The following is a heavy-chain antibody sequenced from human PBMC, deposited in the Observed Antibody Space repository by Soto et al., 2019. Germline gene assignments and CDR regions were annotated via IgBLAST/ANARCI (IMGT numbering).Heavy chain of an antibody. D-gene: IGHD3-10*01. J-gene: IGHJ4*02. CDR2: ISGSGGST. V-gene: IGHV3-23*01. CDR3: AKDQEYYGSGSYDSGPFDY. Sequence: GGSLRLSCAASGLTFSSYAMSWVRQAPGKGLEWVSAISGSGGSTYYADSVKGRFTISRDNSKNTLYLQMNSLRAEDTAVYYCAKDQEYYGSGSYDSGPFDYWGQGTLVTVSS. CDR1: GLTFSSYA.